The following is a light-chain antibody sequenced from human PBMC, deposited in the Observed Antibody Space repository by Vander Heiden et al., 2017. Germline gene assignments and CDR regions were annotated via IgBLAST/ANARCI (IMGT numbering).Light chain of an antibody. V-gene: IGLV2-14*01. Sequence: QSALPPPASVSGPPGPSITVSCTGTTSDIGAYTYVAWYQQHPGKAPKLIIYDVSNRPSGVSNRFSGSKSGNTASLTISGLQADDEADYYCSSYTGTSRVVFGGGTKVTVL. J-gene: IGLJ2*01. CDR1: TSDIGAYTY. CDR3: SSYTGTSRVV. CDR2: DVS.